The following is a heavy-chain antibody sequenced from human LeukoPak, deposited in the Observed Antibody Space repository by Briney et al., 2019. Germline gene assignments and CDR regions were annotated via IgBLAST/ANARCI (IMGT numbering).Heavy chain of an antibody. Sequence: SQTLSLTCAISGDSVSSNSAAWNWIRQSPSRGLEWLGRTYYRSKWYSDYALSVKSRMSINPDTSKNQCSLHLNSVTPEDTAVYYCARDQGYATGWSDAFDFWGQGTMVTVSS. D-gene: IGHD6-19*01. J-gene: IGHJ3*01. CDR3: ARDQGYATGWSDAFDF. CDR1: GDSVSSNSAA. CDR2: TYYRSKWYS. V-gene: IGHV6-1*01.